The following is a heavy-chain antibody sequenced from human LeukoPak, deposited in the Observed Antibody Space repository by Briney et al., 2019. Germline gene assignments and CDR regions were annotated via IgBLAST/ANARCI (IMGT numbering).Heavy chain of an antibody. CDR3: AKDRDSSSWRPNWFDP. V-gene: IGHV3-23*01. CDR1: GFTFSTYA. CDR2: ISASGGTT. D-gene: IGHD6-13*01. J-gene: IGHJ5*02. Sequence: PGGSLRLSCAAPGFTFSTYAMSWVRQAPGKGLEWVSGISASGGTTYYTDSVKGRFTISRDNSKNTLYLQMNSLRAGDTAVYYCAKDRDSSSWRPNWFDPWGQGTLVTVSS.